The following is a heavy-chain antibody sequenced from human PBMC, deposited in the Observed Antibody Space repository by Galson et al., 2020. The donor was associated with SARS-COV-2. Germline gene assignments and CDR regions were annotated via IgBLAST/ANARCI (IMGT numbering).Heavy chain of an antibody. CDR1: GYNFTSYG. Sequence: ASVKVSCKTSGYNFTSYGISWVRQATGRSLEWMGWISAYTGNTNYAQKFQGRVTMTTDTSTDTGYMDLRSLRSDDTAVYYCARSRNYDLWTGYYSGGDVWGKVTKVTVAS. CDR2: ISAYTGNT. V-gene: IGHV1-18*04. CDR3: ARSRNYDLWTGYYSGGDV. J-gene: IGHJ6*03. D-gene: IGHD3-3*01.